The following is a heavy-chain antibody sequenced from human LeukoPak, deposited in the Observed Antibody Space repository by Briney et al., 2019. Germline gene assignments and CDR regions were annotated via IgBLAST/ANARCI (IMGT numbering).Heavy chain of an antibody. D-gene: IGHD3-22*01. J-gene: IGHJ4*02. CDR2: ISSSSSYI. Sequence: GGSLRLSCAASGFTFSSYAMSWVRQAPGKGLEWVSSISSSSSYIYYADSVKGRFTISRDNAKNSLYLQMNSLRAEDTAVYYCARGSGRSLVEGYYYDSSGYLDYWGQGTLVTVSS. CDR1: GFTFSSYA. V-gene: IGHV3-21*01. CDR3: ARGSGRSLVEGYYYDSSGYLDY.